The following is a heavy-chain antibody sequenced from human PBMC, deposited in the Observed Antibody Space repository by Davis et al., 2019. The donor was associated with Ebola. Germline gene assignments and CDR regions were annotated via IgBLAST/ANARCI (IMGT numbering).Heavy chain of an antibody. CDR2: ISGSGGST. D-gene: IGHD4-17*01. Sequence: GGSLRLSCAASGFTFSTYSMSWVRQAPGKGLEWVSGISGSGGSTYYADSVKGRFTISRDNSKNSLYLQMNSLRDEDTAVYYCASEYGDYDYYGMDVWGQGTTVTVSS. V-gene: IGHV3-23*01. CDR3: ASEYGDYDYYGMDV. J-gene: IGHJ6*02. CDR1: GFTFSTYS.